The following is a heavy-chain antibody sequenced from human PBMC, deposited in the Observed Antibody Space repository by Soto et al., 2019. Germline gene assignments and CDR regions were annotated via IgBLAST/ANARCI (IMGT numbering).Heavy chain of an antibody. CDR2: ISYDGSNK. J-gene: IGHJ4*02. V-gene: IGHV3-30*18. Sequence: QVQLVESGGGVVQPGRSLRLSCAASGFTFSSYGMHWVRQAPGKGLEWGAVISYDGSNKYYADSVKGRFTISRDNSKNTLYLQMNSLRAEDTAVYYCAKDRESSSWLYYFDYWGQGTLVTVSS. D-gene: IGHD6-13*01. CDR1: GFTFSSYG. CDR3: AKDRESSSWLYYFDY.